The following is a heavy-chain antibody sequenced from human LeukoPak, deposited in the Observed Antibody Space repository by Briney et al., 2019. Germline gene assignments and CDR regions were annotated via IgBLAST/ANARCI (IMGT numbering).Heavy chain of an antibody. D-gene: IGHD2/OR15-2a*01. CDR1: GLTVSSNY. CDR3: ARDPGNNYFDY. CDR2: IYNGGST. J-gene: IGHJ4*02. Sequence: PGGSLRLSCAASGLTVSSNYMSWVRQAPGKGLEWVSVIYNGGSTYFADSVKGRFTISRDNSKNTLYLQMNSLRVEDTAVYYCARDPGNNYFDYWGQGALVTVSS. V-gene: IGHV3-66*01.